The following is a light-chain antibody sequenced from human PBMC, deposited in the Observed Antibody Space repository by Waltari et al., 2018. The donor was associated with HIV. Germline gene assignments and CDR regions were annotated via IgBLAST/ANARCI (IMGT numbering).Light chain of an antibody. J-gene: IGLJ2*01. CDR2: RNN. V-gene: IGLV1-47*01. CDR1: SSNIGNNH. Sequence: QSVLTQPPSASGTPGPRVTISCSGGSSNIGNNHVSWYQQFPGTAPKLLIYRNNQRPSGVPDRFSGSKSGTSASLVISGLRSEDEADYYCAAWDDSLSGVFGGGTKVTVL. CDR3: AAWDDSLSGV.